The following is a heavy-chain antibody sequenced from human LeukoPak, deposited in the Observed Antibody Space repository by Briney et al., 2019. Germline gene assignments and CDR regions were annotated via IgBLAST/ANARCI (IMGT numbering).Heavy chain of an antibody. Sequence: GGSLRLSCAASGFTFSSYWMSWVRQAPGKGLEWVANIKQDGSEKSYVDSVKGRFTISRDNAKNSLYLQMNSLRAEDTAVYFCAKGVLGYCSGGSCYLDYWGQGALVTVSS. V-gene: IGHV3-7*03. J-gene: IGHJ4*02. D-gene: IGHD2-15*01. CDR2: IKQDGSEK. CDR1: GFTFSSYW. CDR3: AKGVLGYCSGGSCYLDY.